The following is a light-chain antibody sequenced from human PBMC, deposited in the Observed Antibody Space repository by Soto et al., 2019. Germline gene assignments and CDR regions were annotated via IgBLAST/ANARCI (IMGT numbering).Light chain of an antibody. CDR3: QQYGSSPRT. Sequence: EIVLTQSPGTLSLSPGERATLSCRASQSVRNNYLAWYQQKPGQAPRLLMYGASSRATGIPDRFSGSGSGTAFTLTISRLEPEDFAVYYCQQYGSSPRTFGQGTKVEIK. J-gene: IGKJ1*01. CDR2: GAS. CDR1: QSVRNNY. V-gene: IGKV3-20*01.